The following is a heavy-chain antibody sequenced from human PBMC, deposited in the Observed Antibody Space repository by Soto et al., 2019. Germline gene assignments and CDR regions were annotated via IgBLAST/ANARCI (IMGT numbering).Heavy chain of an antibody. CDR3: ARGLVVPAGIRYYYYGMDV. D-gene: IGHD2-2*01. V-gene: IGHV1-69*06. Sequence: ASVKVSFKASGVTFSSYAISWLRHAPGQGLEWMGGIIPIFNTANYAQKFQGRVTITADKSTSTAYMELSSLRSEDTAVYYCARGLVVPAGIRYYYYGMDVWGQGTTVTVSS. J-gene: IGHJ6*02. CDR1: GVTFSSYA. CDR2: IIPIFNTA.